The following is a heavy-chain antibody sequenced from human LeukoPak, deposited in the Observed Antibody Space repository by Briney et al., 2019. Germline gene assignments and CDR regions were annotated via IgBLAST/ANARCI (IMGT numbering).Heavy chain of an antibody. V-gene: IGHV1-8*01. CDR2: MNPNSGNT. CDR1: GYTFTSYD. J-gene: IGHJ4*02. Sequence: GASVTVSCKASGYTFTSYDINWVRQATGQGLEWMGWMNPNSGNTGYAQKFQGRVTMTRNTSISTAYMELSSLRSEDTAVYYCARGLQYYDILTGYYDPYWGQGTLVTVSS. D-gene: IGHD3-9*01. CDR3: ARGLQYYDILTGYYDPY.